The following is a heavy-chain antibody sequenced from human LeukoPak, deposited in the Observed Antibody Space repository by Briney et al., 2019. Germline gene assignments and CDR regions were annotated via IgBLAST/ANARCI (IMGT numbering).Heavy chain of an antibody. D-gene: IGHD3-16*01. V-gene: IGHV4-34*01. CDR1: GGSFSGYY. CDR2: INHSEST. Sequence: PSETLSLTCAVYGGSFSGYYWSWIRQPPGKGLEWIGEINHSESTNYNPSLKSRVTISVDTSKNQFSLKLSSVTAADTAVYYCASIFGDYDNSGNYYYYYGMDVWGQGTTVTVSS. J-gene: IGHJ6*02. CDR3: ASIFGDYDNSGNYYYYYGMDV.